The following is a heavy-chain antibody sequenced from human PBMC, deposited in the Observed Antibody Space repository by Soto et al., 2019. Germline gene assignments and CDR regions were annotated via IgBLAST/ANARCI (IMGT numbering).Heavy chain of an antibody. CDR2: INAGNGHT. V-gene: IGHV1-3*01. Sequence: GASVKVSCKASGFTFTNHAMQWVRQAPGQRLEWMGWINAGNGHTKYSQNFQGRVTITRDTSASTVYMELSSLIPEDAAVYYCARGIWTMTRGAYYFDNWGQGTLVT. J-gene: IGHJ4*02. CDR1: GFTFTNHA. CDR3: ARGIWTMTRGAYYFDN. D-gene: IGHD3-10*01.